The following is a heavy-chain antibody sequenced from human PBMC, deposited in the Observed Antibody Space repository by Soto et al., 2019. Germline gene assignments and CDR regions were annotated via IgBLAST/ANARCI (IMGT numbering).Heavy chain of an antibody. D-gene: IGHD5-12*01. V-gene: IGHV4-59*01. J-gene: IGHJ4*02. CDR3: AREGNLGRWLQPLDF. Sequence: SETLSLTCSVSGGSMNHNYWSWIRQPPGKGLEWIGYISYNGNTNYNPSLKSRVSMSVDTSKNQFSLRLISVTAADTAKYFCAREGNLGRWLQPLDFWGQGTLVTVSS. CDR2: ISYNGNT. CDR1: GGSMNHNY.